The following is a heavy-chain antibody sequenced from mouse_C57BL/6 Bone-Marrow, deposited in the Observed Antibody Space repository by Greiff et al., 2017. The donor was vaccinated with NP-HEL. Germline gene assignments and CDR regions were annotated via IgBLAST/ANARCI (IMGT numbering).Heavy chain of an antibody. Sequence: VQLQQSGAELVRPGASVKLSCTASGFNIKDYYMHWVKQRPEQGLEWIGRIDPEDGDTEYAPKFPGKATMTADTSSNTAYLQLSSLTSEDTAVYYCTTWYYGSSYDFDVWGTGTTVTVSS. CDR2: IDPEDGDT. V-gene: IGHV14-1*01. CDR1: GFNIKDYY. D-gene: IGHD1-1*01. CDR3: TTWYYGSSYDFDV. J-gene: IGHJ1*03.